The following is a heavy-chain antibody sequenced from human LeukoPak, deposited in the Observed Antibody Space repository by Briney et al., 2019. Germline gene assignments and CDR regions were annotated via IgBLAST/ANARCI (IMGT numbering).Heavy chain of an antibody. CDR3: PKINVAALGY. Sequence: GGSLRLSCAASGFTFSSYGMHWVRQAPGKGLEWVAFIRYDGSNKYYADSVKGRFTISRDNSKNTLYLQMNSLRAEDTAVYYCPKINVAALGYWGQGTLVTVSS. D-gene: IGHD6-6*01. CDR1: GFTFSSYG. CDR2: IRYDGSNK. J-gene: IGHJ4*02. V-gene: IGHV3-30*02.